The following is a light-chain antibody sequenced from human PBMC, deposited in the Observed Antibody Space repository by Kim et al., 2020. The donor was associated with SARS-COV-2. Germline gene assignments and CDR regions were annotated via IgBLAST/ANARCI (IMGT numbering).Light chain of an antibody. J-gene: IGLJ3*02. Sequence: AAVKLTWTLSSGRSSYAIAWHQQQPEKGPRYLMKLNSDGSHSKGDGIPGRFSGSSSGAERYLTISGLQSEDEADYYCQTWGTGSWVFGGGTQLTVL. CDR1: SGRSSYA. CDR2: LNSDGSH. V-gene: IGLV4-69*01. CDR3: QTWGTGSWV.